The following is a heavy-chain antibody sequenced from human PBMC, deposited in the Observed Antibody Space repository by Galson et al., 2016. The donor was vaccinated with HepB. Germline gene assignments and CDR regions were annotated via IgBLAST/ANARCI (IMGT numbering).Heavy chain of an antibody. CDR3: AKAYGVDSYHFND. D-gene: IGHD4-17*01. Sequence: SLRLSCAGSGFTFSNHWMTWVRQAPGKGLEWVANIKQDGGEKYYVDSVKGRFTISRDNSKNTVYLQMDRLRAEDTAVYYCAKAYGVDSYHFNDWGQGTLVIVSS. V-gene: IGHV3-7*03. J-gene: IGHJ4*02. CDR2: IKQDGGEK. CDR1: GFTFSNHW.